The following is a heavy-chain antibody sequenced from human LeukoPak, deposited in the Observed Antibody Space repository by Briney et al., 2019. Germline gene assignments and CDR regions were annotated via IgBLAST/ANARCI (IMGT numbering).Heavy chain of an antibody. CDR2: IYYSRST. J-gene: IGHJ3*02. V-gene: IGHV4-31*03. Sequence: SETRSLTCTVSGDSITSSAYYWSWIRQHPGKGLEWIGYIYYSRSTDYNPSLTSRVTVSLDKSNKQFSLKLSSVTAADTAVYYCARGGYDFWGGYSNDAFDIWGQGTMVTVSS. CDR3: ARGGYDFWGGYSNDAFDI. D-gene: IGHD3-3*01. CDR1: GDSITSSAYY.